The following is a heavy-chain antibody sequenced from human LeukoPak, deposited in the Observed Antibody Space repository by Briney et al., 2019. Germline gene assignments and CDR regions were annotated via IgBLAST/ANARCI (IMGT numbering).Heavy chain of an antibody. Sequence: GGSLRLSCAASGFTFSTYAMNWVRQAPGKGLEWVSVISVRGDGTFYAASVKGRFSISRDTSKSTLSLQMNSLRAEDTAVYYCAKARGFAVVTAIDSWGQGTLVTVSS. CDR1: GFTFSTYA. CDR2: ISVRGDGT. CDR3: AKARGFAVVTAIDS. V-gene: IGHV3-23*01. J-gene: IGHJ4*02. D-gene: IGHD2-21*02.